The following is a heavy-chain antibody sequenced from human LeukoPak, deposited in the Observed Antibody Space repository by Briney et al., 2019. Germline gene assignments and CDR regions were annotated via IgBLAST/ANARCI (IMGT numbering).Heavy chain of an antibody. D-gene: IGHD3-22*01. CDR3: ARDSSGYHDY. CDR1: GGSMGSYY. CDR2: IYYSGTT. J-gene: IGHJ4*02. V-gene: IGHV4-59*12. Sequence: KPSETLSLTCTVSGGSMGSYYWSWIRQPPGKGLEWIGYIYYSGTTNYNPSLKSRVTISADTSKNQFSLKLSSVTAADTAVYYCARDSSGYHDYWGQGTLVTVSS.